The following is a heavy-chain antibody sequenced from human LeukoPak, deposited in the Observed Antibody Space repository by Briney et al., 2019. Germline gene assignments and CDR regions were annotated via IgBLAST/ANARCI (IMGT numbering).Heavy chain of an antibody. D-gene: IGHD6-13*01. CDR2: ISSSGGRT. J-gene: IGHJ4*02. CDR3: VKGRYSNSWYSSDY. CDR1: GFTFSGYG. V-gene: IGHV3-64D*09. Sequence: PGGSLRLSCAASGFTFSGYGMHWVRQAPGKGLEYVSAISSSGGRTYYADSVRGRFTISRDNSKNTLYLQMSSLRAEDTAVYYCVKGRYSNSWYSSDYWGQGTLVTVSS.